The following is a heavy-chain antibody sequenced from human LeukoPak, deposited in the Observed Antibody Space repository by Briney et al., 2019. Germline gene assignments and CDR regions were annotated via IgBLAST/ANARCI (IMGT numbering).Heavy chain of an antibody. J-gene: IGHJ4*02. CDR2: IYSDGRT. V-gene: IGHV3-53*01. D-gene: IGHD3-16*01. CDR3: ARAFDHHFDY. Sequence: GGSLRLSCAASGFIVSSSYMGWVRQAPGKGLEWVSCIYSDGRTFYADSVKGRFTTSRDSSKNTLDFQMNSLRAEDTAVYYCARAFDHHFDYWGQGTLVTVSS. CDR1: GFIVSSSY.